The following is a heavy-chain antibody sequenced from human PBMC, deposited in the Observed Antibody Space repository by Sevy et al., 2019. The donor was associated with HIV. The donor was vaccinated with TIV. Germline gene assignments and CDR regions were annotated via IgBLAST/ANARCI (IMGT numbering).Heavy chain of an antibody. D-gene: IGHD3-10*01. CDR1: GLTFINYA. J-gene: IGHJ4*02. V-gene: IGHV3-23*01. Sequence: GGSLRLSCAASGLTFINYAMSWVRQAPGKGLEWVSCISGRGDKTYFADSVKGRFTISRDNLKNTLYLQMNSLRAEDTALYYCVKAPYLYTYGRFILGFDYWGQGTLVTVSS. CDR3: VKAPYLYTYGRFILGFDY. CDR2: ISGRGDKT.